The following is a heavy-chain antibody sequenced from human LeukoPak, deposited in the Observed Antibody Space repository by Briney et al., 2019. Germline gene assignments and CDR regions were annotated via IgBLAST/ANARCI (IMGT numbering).Heavy chain of an antibody. J-gene: IGHJ4*02. CDR3: ARAAINYYDSSGRDPPFDY. V-gene: IGHV4-61*01. CDR2: IYYSGST. Sequence: PSETLSLTCTVSAFSISSGYYWGWIRQPPGKGLEWIGYIYYSGSTNYNPSLKSRVTISVDTSKNQFSLKLSSVTAADTAVYYCARAAINYYDSSGRDPPFDYWGQGTLVTVSS. D-gene: IGHD3-22*01. CDR1: AFSISSGYY.